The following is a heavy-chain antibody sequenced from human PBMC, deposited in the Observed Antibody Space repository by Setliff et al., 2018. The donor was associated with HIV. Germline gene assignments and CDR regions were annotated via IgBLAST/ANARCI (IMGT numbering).Heavy chain of an antibody. V-gene: IGHV4-61*02. J-gene: IGHJ4*02. CDR3: AVPGTSGTYYRVFDY. Sequence: TSETLSLTCTVSGDSISSGSYYWSWIRQPAGKGLEWIGRIYTSGTTNYNPSLKSRVTISVDTSKNQFSLKLSSVTAADTAVYYCAVPGTSGTYYRVFDYWGQGVLVTVSS. CDR1: GDSISSGSYY. CDR2: IYTSGTT. D-gene: IGHD3-10*01.